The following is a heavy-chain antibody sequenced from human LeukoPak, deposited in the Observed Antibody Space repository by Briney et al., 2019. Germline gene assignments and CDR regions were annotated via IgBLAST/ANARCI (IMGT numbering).Heavy chain of an antibody. J-gene: IGHJ3*01. CDR2: IFHIGVT. V-gene: IGHV4-4*02. CDR1: GGSISSDHG. Sequence: PSETLSLTCAVSGGSISSDHGWSWVRQPPGKSLEWIGEIFHIGVTNYKPSLKSRVSMSVDKSRHQFSLNLRSMTAADTAVYFCARGGRSAFDVWGPGTKVIVSS. CDR3: ARGGRSAFDV.